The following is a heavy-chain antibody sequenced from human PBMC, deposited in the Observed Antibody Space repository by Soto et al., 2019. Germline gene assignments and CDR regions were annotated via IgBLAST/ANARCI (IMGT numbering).Heavy chain of an antibody. CDR2: TFPSGTT. Sequence: QVQLQESGPGLVKPSQTLSLMCTVSGAPISGGDYHWSWIRQPPGKGLEWIGYTFPSGTTHYNSSLGSRITMSVETSKSHFSVTLTYVTAADTAVYFGARGSADKRYFDIWGRGNLVTVSS. V-gene: IGHV4-30-4*01. CDR3: ARGSADKRYFDI. CDR1: GAPISGGDYH. J-gene: IGHJ2*01.